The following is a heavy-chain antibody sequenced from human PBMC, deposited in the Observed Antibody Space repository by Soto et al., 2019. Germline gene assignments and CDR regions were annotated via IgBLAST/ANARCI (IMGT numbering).Heavy chain of an antibody. CDR2: IIPILGIA. CDR3: ARGGVGATNWFDP. D-gene: IGHD1-26*01. J-gene: IGHJ5*02. V-gene: IGHV1-69*02. Sequence: QVQLVQSGAEVKKPGSSVKVSCKASGGTFSSYTISWVRQAPGQGLEWMGRIIPILGIANYAQKFQGRVTITADKSTSTAYMELSSLRSEDTAVYYCARGGVGATNWFDPWGQGTLVTVSS. CDR1: GGTFSSYT.